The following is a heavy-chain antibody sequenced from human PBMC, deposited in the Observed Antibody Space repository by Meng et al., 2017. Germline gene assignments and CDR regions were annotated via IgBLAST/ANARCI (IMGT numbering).Heavy chain of an antibody. J-gene: IGHJ4*02. Sequence: QVQLGQSGAEVKKPGAPVKVSCKPSGYNFPDYYIPWVRQAPGQGLEWMGRIDPKNGDTHYAQKFQGRVTMTGDTSISTAYMDLSGLRSDDTAVYYCARDEDISAAGKLFGDYWGQGTLVTVSS. D-gene: IGHD6-13*01. V-gene: IGHV1-2*06. CDR2: IDPKNGDT. CDR1: GYNFPDYY. CDR3: ARDEDISAAGKLFGDY.